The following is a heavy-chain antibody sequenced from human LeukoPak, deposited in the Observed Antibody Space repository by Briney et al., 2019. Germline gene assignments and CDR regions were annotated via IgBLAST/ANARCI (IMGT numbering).Heavy chain of an antibody. D-gene: IGHD1-1*01. CDR2: IYYSGST. CDR3: AGALEDAFDI. J-gene: IGHJ3*02. V-gene: IGHV4-59*01. Sequence: KASETLSLTCTVSGGSISSYYWSWIRQPPGKGLEWIGYIYYSGSTNYNPSLKSRVTISVDTSKNQFSLKLSSVTAADTAVYYCAGALEDAFDIWGQGTMVTVSS. CDR1: GGSISSYY.